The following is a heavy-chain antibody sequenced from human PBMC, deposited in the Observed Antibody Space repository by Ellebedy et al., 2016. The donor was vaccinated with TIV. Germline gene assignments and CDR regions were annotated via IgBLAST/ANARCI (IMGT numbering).Heavy chain of an antibody. CDR1: GFTFSDYY. CDR3: ARVIGSTSSTYYYYYMDV. J-gene: IGHJ6*03. D-gene: IGHD2-2*01. V-gene: IGHV3-11*01. CDR2: ISSSGSTI. Sequence: GESLKISXAASGFTFSDYYMSWIRQAPGKGLEWVSYISSSGSTIYYADSVKGRFTISRDNAKNSLYLQMNSLRAEDTAVYYCARVIGSTSSTYYYYYMDVWGKGTTVTVSS.